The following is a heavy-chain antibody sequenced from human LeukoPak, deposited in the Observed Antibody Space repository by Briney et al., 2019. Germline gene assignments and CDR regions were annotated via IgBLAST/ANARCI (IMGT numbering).Heavy chain of an antibody. CDR1: GGTFSSYA. J-gene: IGHJ4*02. D-gene: IGHD2-2*01. Sequence: SVKVSCKASGGTFSSYAISWVRQAPGQGLEWMGGIIPIFGTASYAQKFQGRVTMTRDMSTSTVYMELSSLRSEDTAVYYCARGGYYQLLSPFDYWGQGTLVTVSS. V-gene: IGHV1-69*05. CDR2: IIPIFGTA. CDR3: ARGGYYQLLSPFDY.